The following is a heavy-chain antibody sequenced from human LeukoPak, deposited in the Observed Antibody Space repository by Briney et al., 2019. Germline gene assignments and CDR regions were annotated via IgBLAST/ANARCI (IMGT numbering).Heavy chain of an antibody. J-gene: IGHJ4*02. CDR3: ANGALGGSFDY. CDR1: GFTFDSYS. D-gene: IGHD1-26*01. CDR2: ISGSGGST. V-gene: IGHV3-23*01. Sequence: GGPLRLSCAASGFTFDSYSMNWVRQAPGKGLEWVSAISGSGGSTYYADSVKGRFTISRDNSKNTLYLQMNSLRAEDTAVYYCANGALGGSFDYWGQGTLVTVSS.